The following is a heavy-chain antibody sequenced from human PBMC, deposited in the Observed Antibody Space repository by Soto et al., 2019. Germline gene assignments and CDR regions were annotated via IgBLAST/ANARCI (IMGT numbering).Heavy chain of an antibody. V-gene: IGHV4-30-2*01. CDR3: AGLHSSYDRAPY. J-gene: IGHJ4*02. Sequence: SETLSLTCAVSGGSISSGGYSWSWIRQPPGKGLEWIGYIYHSGSTYYNPSLKSRVTISVDTSKNQFSLKLSSVTAADTAVYYCAGLHSSYDRAPYWGQGTLVTVSS. CDR1: GGSISSGGYS. D-gene: IGHD4-4*01. CDR2: IYHSGST.